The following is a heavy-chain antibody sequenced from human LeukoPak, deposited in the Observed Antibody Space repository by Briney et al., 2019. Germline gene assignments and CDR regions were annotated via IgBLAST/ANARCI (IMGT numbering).Heavy chain of an antibody. CDR3: ARDIGRWGYYYYAMDV. V-gene: IGHV3-66*01. D-gene: IGHD3-10*01. CDR1: GFTVRNNY. CDR2: IQRGGST. Sequence: GGSLRLSCAASGFTVRNNYMSWVRQAPGKGLEWVSVIQRGGSTIYADSVKGRFTISRDNSKNTVFLQMNSLRADDTALYYCARDIGRWGYYYYAMDVWGQGTTVTVSS. J-gene: IGHJ6*02.